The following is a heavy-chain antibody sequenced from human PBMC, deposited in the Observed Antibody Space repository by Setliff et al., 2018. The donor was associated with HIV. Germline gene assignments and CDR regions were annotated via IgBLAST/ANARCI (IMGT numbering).Heavy chain of an antibody. CDR3: ATPWDSQWLDTFDY. CDR2: ISGSGGSK. D-gene: IGHD6-19*01. J-gene: IGHJ4*02. V-gene: IGHV3-23*01. Sequence: PGGSLRLSCAASGFTFSSYAMRWVRQAPGKGLEWVSAISGSGGSKYYADSVKGRFTIPRDNSKNTLYLQMNILRAEDTAVYYCATPWDSQWLDTFDYWGQGTLVTVS. CDR1: GFTFSSYA.